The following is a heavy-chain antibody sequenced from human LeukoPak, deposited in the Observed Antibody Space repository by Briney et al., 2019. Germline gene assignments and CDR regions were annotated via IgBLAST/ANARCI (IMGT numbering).Heavy chain of an antibody. CDR3: ARLISARPEDYFDY. V-gene: IGHV1-18*01. J-gene: IGHJ4*02. D-gene: IGHD3-10*01. Sequence: GASVKVSCKASGYTFSSYGITWVRQAPGQGLEWMGWISADIGHTNYVEKLQARVTMTTDRSTNTAYMELRSLRSDDTAVYYCARLISARPEDYFDYWGQGTLVTVSS. CDR1: GYTFSSYG. CDR2: ISADIGHT.